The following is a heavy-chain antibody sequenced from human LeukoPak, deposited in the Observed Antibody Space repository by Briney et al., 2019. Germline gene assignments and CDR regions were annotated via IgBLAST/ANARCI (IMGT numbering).Heavy chain of an antibody. J-gene: IGHJ5*02. CDR1: GASITSGGYY. V-gene: IGHV4-31*03. CDR2: VYYTGSS. D-gene: IGHD2-15*01. CDR3: ATKPGYCSGGSCYSQNGNWFDP. Sequence: PSQTLSLTCTVSGASITSGGYYWSWIRQHPQRGLEWIGYVYYTGSSFYNPSLKSRVTISVDTSENQFSLNLNSVTAADTAVYYCATKPGYCSGGSCYSQNGNWFDPWGQGTLVTVSS.